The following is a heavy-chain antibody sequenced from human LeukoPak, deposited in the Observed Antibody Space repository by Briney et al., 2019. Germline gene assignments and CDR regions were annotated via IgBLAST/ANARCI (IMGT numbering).Heavy chain of an antibody. CDR1: GGSMSGYY. J-gene: IGHJ2*01. Sequence: SETLSLTCTVSGGSMSGYYWSWIRQPPGKGPELIGYIHSTGNTGYNPSLKSRVTISVDTSRNQFSLGLRSVTTADTAVYYCARGGWSIDFWGRGTLVTVSS. CDR2: IHSTGNT. D-gene: IGHD2-15*01. CDR3: ARGGWSIDF. V-gene: IGHV4-59*01.